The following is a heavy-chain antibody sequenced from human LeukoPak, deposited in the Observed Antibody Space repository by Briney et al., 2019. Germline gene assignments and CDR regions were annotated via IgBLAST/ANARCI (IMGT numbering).Heavy chain of an antibody. J-gene: IGHJ4*02. D-gene: IGHD2-2*01. V-gene: IGHV1-69*13. CDR3: ARDLVVPAATGDY. Sequence: GASVTVSCKASVCTFISYAISWVRQAPGQGLEWMGGIIPIFGTANYAQKFQGRVTITADESTSTAYMELSSLRSEDTAVYYCARDLVVPAATGDYWGQGTLVTVSS. CDR1: VCTFISYA. CDR2: IIPIFGTA.